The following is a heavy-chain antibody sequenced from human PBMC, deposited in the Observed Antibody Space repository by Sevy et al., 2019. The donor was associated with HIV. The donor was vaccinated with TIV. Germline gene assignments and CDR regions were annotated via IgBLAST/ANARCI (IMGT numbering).Heavy chain of an antibody. CDR3: AREGCTKPHDY. CDR2: LSFVCGEI. D-gene: IGHD2-8*01. J-gene: IGHJ4*02. CDR1: GFTFSKYS. V-gene: IGHV3-23*01. Sequence: GWSLRLSCAASGFTFSKYSMSWVRQPPGKGLEWVSTLSFVCGEINYADSVKGRFTISRDNSKSSVYLQMNNLRPEDRAVYYCAREGCTKPHDYWGQGTLVTISS.